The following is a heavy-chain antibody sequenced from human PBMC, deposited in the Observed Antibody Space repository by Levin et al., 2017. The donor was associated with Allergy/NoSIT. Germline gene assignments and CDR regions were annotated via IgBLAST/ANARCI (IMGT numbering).Heavy chain of an antibody. J-gene: IGHJ6*02. CDR3: AKPMGEYYYDRGSMDV. CDR2: ISYDGSDK. Sequence: SCAGSGFSLSRYGMYWVRQAPGKGLEWVALISYDGSDKYYVDSVKGRFTISRDNSNNTLDLQMNSLRPEDTAVYYCAKPMGEYYYDRGSMDVWGQGTTVTVSS. CDR1: GFSLSRYG. V-gene: IGHV3-30*18. D-gene: IGHD3-22*01.